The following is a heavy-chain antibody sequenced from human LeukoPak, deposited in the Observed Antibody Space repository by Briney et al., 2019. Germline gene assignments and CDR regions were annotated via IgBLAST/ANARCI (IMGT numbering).Heavy chain of an antibody. Sequence: PSETLSLTCSVSGGSIRSRTYFWGWIRQPPGKGLEWIGSIYSNGDTYYNPSLKSRFTTSLDTSKNQFSLKLSSVTAADTAVYYCASRRDGDFDIWGQGTMVTVSS. CDR3: ASRRDGDFDI. D-gene: IGHD5-24*01. V-gene: IGHV4-39*01. CDR1: GGSIRSRTYF. CDR2: IYSNGDT. J-gene: IGHJ3*02.